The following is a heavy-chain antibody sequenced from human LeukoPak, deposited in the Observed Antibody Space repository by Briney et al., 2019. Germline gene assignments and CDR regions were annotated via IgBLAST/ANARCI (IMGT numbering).Heavy chain of an antibody. CDR3: ARDHWQWGWEYYYGMDV. CDR2: INTNTGNP. J-gene: IGHJ6*02. CDR1: GYTFTSYA. Sequence: GASVKVSCKAPGYTFTSYAMNWVRQAPGQGLEWMGWINTNTGNPTYAQGFTGRFVFSLDTSVSTAYLQISSLKAEDTAVYYCARDHWQWGWEYYYGMDVWGQGTTVTVSS. V-gene: IGHV7-4-1*02. D-gene: IGHD6-19*01.